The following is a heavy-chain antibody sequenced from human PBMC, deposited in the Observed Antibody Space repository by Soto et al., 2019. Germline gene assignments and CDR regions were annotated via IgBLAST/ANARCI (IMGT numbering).Heavy chain of an antibody. J-gene: IGHJ4*02. CDR2: TYYRSKWYN. CDR1: GDSVSSNSAA. CDR3: ARAAYTSGWYTPHSTATFDY. D-gene: IGHD6-19*01. V-gene: IGHV6-1*01. Sequence: SQTLSLTCAISGDSVSSNSAAWNWIRQSPSRGLEWLGRTYYRSKWYNDYAVSVKSRITINPDTSKNQFSLQLNSVTPEDTAVYSCARAAYTSGWYTPHSTATFDYWGQGTLVTVSS.